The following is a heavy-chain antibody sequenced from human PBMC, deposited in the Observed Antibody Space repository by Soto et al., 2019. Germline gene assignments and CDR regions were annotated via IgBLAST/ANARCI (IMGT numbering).Heavy chain of an antibody. CDR2: MNPNSGNT. Sequence: QVQLVQSGAEVKKPGASVKVSCKASGYTFTSYDINWVRQATGQGLEWMGWMNPNSGNTGYAQKFQSRVNETRNTSISTAYMELSSLRSADTAVYYCARGVYNDYGSGDPWGQRSLVTVSS. V-gene: IGHV1-8*01. CDR3: ARGVYNDYGSGDP. CDR1: GYTFTSYD. J-gene: IGHJ5*02. D-gene: IGHD3-10*01.